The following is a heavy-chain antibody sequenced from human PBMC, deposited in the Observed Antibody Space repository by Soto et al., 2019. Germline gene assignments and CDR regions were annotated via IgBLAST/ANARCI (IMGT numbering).Heavy chain of an antibody. CDR1: GVSISGHY. CDR2: AHYSGST. D-gene: IGHD6-19*01. J-gene: IGHJ4*02. CDR3: ARGGWTNDF. Sequence: SETLSLTCTVSGVSISGHYWSWIRQPPGRGLEWIGYAHYSGSTNYNLSLKSRVTMSVDTSKNLFSLNLTSVTAADTAVYYCARGGWTNDFWGQGTLVTVSS. V-gene: IGHV4-59*11.